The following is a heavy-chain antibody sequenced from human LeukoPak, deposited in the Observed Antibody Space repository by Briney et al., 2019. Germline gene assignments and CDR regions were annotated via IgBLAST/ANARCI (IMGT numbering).Heavy chain of an antibody. CDR1: GYTFTGYY. CDR2: INPNSGGT. Sequence: ASVKVSCKASGYTFTGYYMHWVRQAPGQGLEWMGWINPNSGGTNYAQKFQGRVTMTRDTSISTAYMELSRLRSDDTAVYYCARDGAPDVVPAAWFMGYYYGMDVWGKGTTVTVSS. D-gene: IGHD2-2*01. J-gene: IGHJ6*04. V-gene: IGHV1-2*02. CDR3: ARDGAPDVVPAAWFMGYYYGMDV.